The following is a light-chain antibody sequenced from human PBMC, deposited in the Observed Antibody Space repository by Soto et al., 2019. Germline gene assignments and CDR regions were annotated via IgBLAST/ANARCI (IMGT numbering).Light chain of an antibody. CDR3: QQYCSYPQT. CDR1: QSVSSSY. Sequence: EILLTQSPSTLSLSAGERATLAFRASQSVSSSYLAWYQQKPGQAPRLLIYGASTMATGIPARFSGSGSGTDFTLTISSLEPEDFAAYYCQQYCSYPQTFGQGTKVDIK. V-gene: IGKV3-20*01. CDR2: GAS. J-gene: IGKJ1*01.